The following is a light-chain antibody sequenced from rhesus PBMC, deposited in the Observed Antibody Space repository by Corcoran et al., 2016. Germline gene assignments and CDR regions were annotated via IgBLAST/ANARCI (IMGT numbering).Light chain of an antibody. J-gene: IGKJ4*01. CDR1: QSLLDSEDGNTY. V-gene: IGKV2-104*02. Sequence: DIVMTQTPLSLPVTPGEPASISCRSSQSLLDSEDGNTYLDWYLQKPGQSPQLLIYEVSNRASGVPDRFSGSGSDTDLTLKISRVEAEDVGVYYCMRALEFPTFGGGTKVEIK. CDR3: MRALEFPT. CDR2: EVS.